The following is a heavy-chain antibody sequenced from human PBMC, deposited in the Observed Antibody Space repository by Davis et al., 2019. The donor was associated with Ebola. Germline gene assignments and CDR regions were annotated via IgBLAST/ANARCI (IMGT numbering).Heavy chain of an antibody. D-gene: IGHD2-15*01. CDR2: ISSSGSTI. J-gene: IGHJ4*02. V-gene: IGHV3-11*01. CDR1: GFTVSSNY. CDR3: ARDSEDIVVVVAAMGFDY. Sequence: GESLKISCAASGFTVSSNYMSWVRQAPGKGLEWVSYISSSGSTIYYADSVKGRFTISRDNAKNSLYLQMNSLRAEDTAVYYCARDSEDIVVVVAAMGFDYWGQGTLVTVSS.